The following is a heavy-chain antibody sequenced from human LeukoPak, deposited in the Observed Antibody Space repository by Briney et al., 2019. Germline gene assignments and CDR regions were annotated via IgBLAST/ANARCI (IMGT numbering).Heavy chain of an antibody. CDR2: IDYSGST. Sequence: PSEELPLTCTVSRGSVSRYYLSWIGRHPPKGLEWIGYIDYSGSTNYSPSLKSRVTISVDTSKNQFSLKLSSVTAADTAVYYCARGWGYFDSWGQGTLVTVSS. CDR3: ARGWGYFDS. CDR1: RGSVSRYY. V-gene: IGHV4-59*08. D-gene: IGHD7-27*01. J-gene: IGHJ4*02.